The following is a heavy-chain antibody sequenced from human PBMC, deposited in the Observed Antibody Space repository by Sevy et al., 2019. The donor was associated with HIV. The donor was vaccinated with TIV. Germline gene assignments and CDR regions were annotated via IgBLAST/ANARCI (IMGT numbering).Heavy chain of an antibody. J-gene: IGHJ4*02. D-gene: IGHD6-13*01. V-gene: IGHV3-15*01. CDR2: IKSKNDGWTT. Sequence: GGSLRLYCAASGFTFSNAWMSWVRQAPGKGLEWGGRIKSKNDGWTTDYAAPVKGRSTISRDDTNNTLYLQMNSLKTEDTVLYYCTARHFRCSSWSFDYWGQGTLVTVSS. CDR1: GFTFSNAW. CDR3: TARHFRCSSWSFDY.